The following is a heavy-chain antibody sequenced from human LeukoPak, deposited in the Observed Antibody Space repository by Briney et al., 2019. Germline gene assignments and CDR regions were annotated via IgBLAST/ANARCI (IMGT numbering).Heavy chain of an antibody. V-gene: IGHV1-8*01. J-gene: IGHJ1*01. CDR3: AGGELETHLRSSWYPPAEYFQH. CDR2: VNPNSGNT. CDR1: GYAVTSYD. D-gene: IGHD6-13*01. Sequence: GAWVTVSCKASGYAVTSYDINWVRLATGQGLEWKGWVNPNSGNTGDEQQYQGRCTMTRNISISTYYMELGSLRSEDTAVYYCAGGELETHLRSSWYPPAEYFQHWCQGTRVTVSA.